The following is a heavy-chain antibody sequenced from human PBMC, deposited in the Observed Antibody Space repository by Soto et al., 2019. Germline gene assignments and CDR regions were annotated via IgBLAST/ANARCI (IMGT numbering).Heavy chain of an antibody. CDR3: ARDQQLGHYYYYMDV. V-gene: IGHV3-21*01. CDR2: ISSSSSYI. D-gene: IGHD6-6*01. J-gene: IGHJ6*03. Sequence: GGSLRLSCAASGFTFSSYSMNWVRQAPGKGLEWVSSISSSSSYIYYADSVKGRFTISRDNAKNSLYLQMNSLRAEDTGVYYCARDQQLGHYYYYMDVGGKGTTVTVSS. CDR1: GFTFSSYS.